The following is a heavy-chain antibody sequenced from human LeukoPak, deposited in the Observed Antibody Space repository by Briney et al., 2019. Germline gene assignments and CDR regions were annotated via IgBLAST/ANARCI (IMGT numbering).Heavy chain of an antibody. CDR3: AKDAGAGYYGMDV. V-gene: IGHV3-30*18. CDR1: GFTFSSYG. Sequence: GGSLRLSCAASGFTFSSYGMHWVRQAPGKGLEWVAVISYGGGNKYYADSVKGRFTISRDNSKNTLYLQMNSLRAEDTAVYYCAKDAGAGYYGMDVWGKGTTVTVSS. J-gene: IGHJ6*04. CDR2: ISYGGGNK. D-gene: IGHD1-26*01.